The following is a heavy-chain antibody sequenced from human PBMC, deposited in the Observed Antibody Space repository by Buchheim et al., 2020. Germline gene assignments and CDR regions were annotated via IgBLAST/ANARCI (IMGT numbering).Heavy chain of an antibody. CDR1: GFSVGNNY. CDR2: MYSVGTT. V-gene: IGHV3-66*04. J-gene: IGHJ4*02. D-gene: IGHD3-9*01. CDR3: ARLDLVTGRAY. Sequence: EVQLVDSGGGVVQPGGSLRLSCTVSGFSVGNNYMSWVRQAPGKGLEWVSLMYSVGTTFDADSVKGRFTISRDTFKHTVYLQMNTLRAEDTALYYCARLDLVTGRAYWGQGTL.